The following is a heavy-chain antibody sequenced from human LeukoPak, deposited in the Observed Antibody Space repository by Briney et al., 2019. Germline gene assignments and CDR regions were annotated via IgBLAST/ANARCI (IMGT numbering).Heavy chain of an antibody. D-gene: IGHD6-13*01. CDR1: GGSISRYY. J-gene: IGHJ2*01. CDR3: ARDFHISSPLWYFDL. CDR2: IYYSGST. V-gene: IGHV4-59*12. Sequence: SETLSLTCSVSGGSISRYYWSWIRQPPGKGLEWIGYIYYSGSTNYNPSLKSRVTISVDTSKSQFSLRLSSETAADTAVYYCARDFHISSPLWYFDLRGRGILVTVSS.